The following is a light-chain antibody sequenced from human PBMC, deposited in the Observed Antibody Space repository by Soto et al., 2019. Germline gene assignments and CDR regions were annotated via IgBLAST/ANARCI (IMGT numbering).Light chain of an antibody. CDR3: LQYHNLWA. CDR1: QSVRSN. Sequence: IVMTQSPATRSLSPSERATLSCRASQSVRSNVAWYQQKPGQAPRLLIYGASTRATGIPARFSGSGSGTEFTLTISSLKSEDFTVYSCLQYHNLWAFGQGTKVDIK. J-gene: IGKJ1*01. V-gene: IGKV3-15*01. CDR2: GAS.